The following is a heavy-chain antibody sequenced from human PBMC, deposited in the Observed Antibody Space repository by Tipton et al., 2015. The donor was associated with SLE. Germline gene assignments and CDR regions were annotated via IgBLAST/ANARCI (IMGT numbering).Heavy chain of an antibody. CDR2: INHSGST. J-gene: IGHJ3*02. Sequence: LRLSCAVYGGSFSGYYWSWIRQPPGKGLEWIGEINHSGSTNYNPSLKSRVTISVDTSKNQFSLKLSSVTAADTAVYYCASRSRLHMVPGALDIWGQGTMVTVP. V-gene: IGHV4-34*01. CDR3: ASRSRLHMVPGALDI. D-gene: IGHD3-10*01. CDR1: GGSFSGYY.